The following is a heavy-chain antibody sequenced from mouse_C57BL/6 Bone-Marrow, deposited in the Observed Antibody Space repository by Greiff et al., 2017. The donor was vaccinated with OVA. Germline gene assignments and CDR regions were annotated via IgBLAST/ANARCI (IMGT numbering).Heavy chain of an antibody. CDR3: TRGYYFDF. Sequence: QVQLQQSGAELARPGASVKMSCKASGYTFTSYTIHWVNQRPGQGLEWIGDIDPTNDYTNYNQKFKGKATLTADKSSSTAYMQLSSLTSEDSAVYYCTRGYYFDFEGRGTTITVSS. V-gene: IGHV1-4*01. CDR2: IDPTNDYT. J-gene: IGHJ2*01. CDR1: GYTFTSYT.